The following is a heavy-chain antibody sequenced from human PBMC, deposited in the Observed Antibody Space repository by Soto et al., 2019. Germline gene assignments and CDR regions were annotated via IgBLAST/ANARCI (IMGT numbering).Heavy chain of an antibody. V-gene: IGHV1-3*01. CDR2: INAGNGNT. CDR1: GYTFTSYA. D-gene: IGHD5-12*01. J-gene: IGHJ5*02. Sequence: QVQLVQSGAEVKKPGASVKVSCKASGYTFTSYAMHWVRQAPGQRLEWMGWINAGNGNTKYSQKFQGRVAITRDTSXSXXYMELSSLRSEDTAVYYCARDRGYSGYDPYNWFDPWGQGTLVTISS. CDR3: ARDRGYSGYDPYNWFDP.